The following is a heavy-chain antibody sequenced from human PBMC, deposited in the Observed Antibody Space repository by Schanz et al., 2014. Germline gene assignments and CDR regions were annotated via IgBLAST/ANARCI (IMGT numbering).Heavy chain of an antibody. CDR2: MNPDSGNT. J-gene: IGHJ4*02. CDR1: GYTFTTYA. D-gene: IGHD6-13*01. Sequence: QVQLVQSAAEVKKPGASVKVSCKTSGYTFTTYAVNWVRQATGQGPEWMGWMNPDSGNTDYAQQFQGRVTMTRNTSISTAYMMVTSLRSEDTAVYYCALPTAGTWGYFHSWGQGTLVTVSS. V-gene: IGHV1-8*01. CDR3: ALPTAGTWGYFHS.